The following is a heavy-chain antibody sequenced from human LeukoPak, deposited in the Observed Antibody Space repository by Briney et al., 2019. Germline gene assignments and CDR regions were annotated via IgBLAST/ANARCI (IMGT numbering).Heavy chain of an antibody. CDR2: ISYDGSNK. CDR1: GFTFSSYA. V-gene: IGHV3-30-3*01. J-gene: IGHJ6*02. CDR3: AREITIFGVVIYYYYGMDV. Sequence: PGGSPRLSCAASGFTFSSYAMHWVRQAPGRGLEWVAVISYDGSNKYYADSVKGRFTISRDNSKNTLYLQMNSLRAEDTAVYYCAREITIFGVVIYYYYGMDVWGQGTTVTVSS. D-gene: IGHD3-3*01.